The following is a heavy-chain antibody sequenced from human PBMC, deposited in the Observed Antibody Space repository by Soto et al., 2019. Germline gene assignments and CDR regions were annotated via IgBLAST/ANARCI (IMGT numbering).Heavy chain of an antibody. CDR3: ARGLRGYSYVDY. J-gene: IGHJ4*02. V-gene: IGHV1-2*02. D-gene: IGHD5-18*01. CDR1: GYTFTGYY. CDR2: INPNSGGA. Sequence: ASVKVSCKASGYTFTGYYIHWVRQAPGQGLEWMGWINPNSGGANYAQKFQGRVTMTRDTSISTAYMELSRLRSDDTAVYYCARGLRGYSYVDYWGQGTLVTVSS.